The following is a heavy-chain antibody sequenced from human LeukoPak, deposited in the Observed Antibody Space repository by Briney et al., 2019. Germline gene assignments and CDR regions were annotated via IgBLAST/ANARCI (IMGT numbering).Heavy chain of an antibody. D-gene: IGHD2-21*02. J-gene: IGHJ3*02. CDR1: GFSLSTSGVG. V-gene: IGHV2-5*02. CDR2: IYWDDDK. CDR3: AHRRPTYSGGDCFSDAFDI. Sequence: SGPTLVKPTQTLTLTCTFSGFSLSTSGVGVGWIRQPPGKALEWLALIYWDDDKRYSPSLKSRLTITKDTSKNQVVLTMTNMDPVDTATYYCAHRRPTYSGGDCFSDAFDIWGQGTMVTVSS.